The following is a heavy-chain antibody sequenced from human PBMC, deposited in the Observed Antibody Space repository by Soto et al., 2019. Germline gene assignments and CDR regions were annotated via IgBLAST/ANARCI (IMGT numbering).Heavy chain of an antibody. Sequence: EVQLLESGGDLVQPGGSLRLSCAASGFTFSNYVMSWVRQAPGKGLEWVSAISDSGGNTYYADSVKGRFTIYRDNSRDTLYLQMNSLRGEDTALYYCAKAVGLGELHGLDCWGQGTLVTVSS. J-gene: IGHJ4*02. CDR3: AKAVGLGELHGLDC. CDR2: ISDSGGNT. D-gene: IGHD3-10*01. CDR1: GFTFSNYV. V-gene: IGHV3-23*01.